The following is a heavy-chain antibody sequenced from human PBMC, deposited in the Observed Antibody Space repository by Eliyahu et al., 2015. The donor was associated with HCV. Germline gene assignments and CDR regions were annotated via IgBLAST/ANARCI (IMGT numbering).Heavy chain of an antibody. V-gene: IGHV4-59*01. CDR1: GGSISSYH. J-gene: IGHJ5*02. CDR3: ASGGGGIAVAGTGGWFDP. Sequence: QVQLQESGPGLVKPXETLSLTCTVPGGSISSYHWSWXRQPPGQGLXWIGYIHYSGSTHYNPSLKSRVTVSVDTSRNQFSLKLSSVTAADTAVYYCASGGGGIAVAGTGGWFDPWGQGTLVTVSS. CDR2: IHYSGST. D-gene: IGHD6-19*01.